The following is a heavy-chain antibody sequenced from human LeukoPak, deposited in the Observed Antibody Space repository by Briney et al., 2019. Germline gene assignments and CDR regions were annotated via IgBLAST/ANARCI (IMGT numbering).Heavy chain of an antibody. Sequence: GGSLRLSCAASGFTFSSYGMHWVRQAPGKGLEWVAFIRYDGSNKYYADSVKGRFTISRDNSKNTLYLQMNSLRAEDTAVYSCAKGPAMVGIYDGYWGQGTLVTVSS. CDR3: AKGPAMVGIYDGY. CDR1: GFTFSSYG. V-gene: IGHV3-30*02. CDR2: IRYDGSNK. D-gene: IGHD4/OR15-4a*01. J-gene: IGHJ4*02.